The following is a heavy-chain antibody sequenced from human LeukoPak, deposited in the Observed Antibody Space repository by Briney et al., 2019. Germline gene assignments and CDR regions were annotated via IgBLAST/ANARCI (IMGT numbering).Heavy chain of an antibody. CDR3: ARASYYDFNRMTFDI. Sequence: ASVKVSCKAPGYTFTGYYMHWVRQAPGQGLEWMGWINPNSGGTNYAQKFQGRVTMTRDTSISTAYMELSRLRSDDTAVYYCARASYYDFNRMTFDIWGQGTMVTVSS. CDR2: INPNSGGT. J-gene: IGHJ3*02. CDR1: GYTFTGYY. D-gene: IGHD3-3*01. V-gene: IGHV1-2*02.